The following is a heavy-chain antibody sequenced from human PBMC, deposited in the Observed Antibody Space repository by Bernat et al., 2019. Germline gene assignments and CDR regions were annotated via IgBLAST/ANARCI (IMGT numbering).Heavy chain of an antibody. V-gene: IGHV3-30-3*01. CDR2: ISYDGSNK. CDR3: ARERVWGSDYGMDV. J-gene: IGHJ6*02. D-gene: IGHD3-16*01. Sequence: QVQLVESGGGVVQPGRSLRLSCAASGFTFSSYAMHWVRQAPGKGLEWVAVISYDGSNKYYADSVKGRFTISRDNSKNTLYLQMNSLRAEDTAVYYCARERVWGSDYGMDVWGQGTTVTVSS. CDR1: GFTFSSYA.